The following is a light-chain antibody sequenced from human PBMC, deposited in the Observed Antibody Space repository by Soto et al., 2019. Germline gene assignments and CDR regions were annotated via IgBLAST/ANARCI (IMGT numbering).Light chain of an antibody. Sequence: DIQLTQSPSFLSASVEDRVTISCRASYDISSSLAWYQQEPGKPPKLLIYDSSTLQTGVPSRFTGRGSGRKFTLTISGLXXXXXXTYFCQQFSHYPYTFGQGTKLEI. J-gene: IGKJ2*01. CDR2: DSS. V-gene: IGKV1-9*01. CDR3: QQFSHYPYT. CDR1: YDISSS.